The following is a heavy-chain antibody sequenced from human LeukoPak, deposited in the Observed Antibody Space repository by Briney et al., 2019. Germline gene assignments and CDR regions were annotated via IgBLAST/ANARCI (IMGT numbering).Heavy chain of an antibody. J-gene: IGHJ5*02. CDR2: IYYSGST. CDR1: GGSFSIYY. Sequence: PSETLSLTCTVSGGSFSIYYWTWIRQPPGKGLEWIGYIYYSGSTNYNPSLKSRVTISVDTSKNQFSLKLSSVTAADTAVYYCARVAAGTGGWFDPWGQGTLVTVSS. D-gene: IGHD6-13*01. CDR3: ARVAAGTGGWFDP. V-gene: IGHV4-59*01.